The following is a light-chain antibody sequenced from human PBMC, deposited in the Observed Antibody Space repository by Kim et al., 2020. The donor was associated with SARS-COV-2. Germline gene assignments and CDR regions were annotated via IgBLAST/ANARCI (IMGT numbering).Light chain of an antibody. CDR2: GAS. CDR1: QSVSSN. Sequence: EILITQSPVTLSVSPGERATLSCRASQSVSSNLAWYQQKPGQAPRLLIYGASTRATGIPARFSGSGSGTEFTLTISSLQSEDFALYFCQQYNNWPRTFGQGTKVDIK. V-gene: IGKV3-15*01. J-gene: IGKJ1*01. CDR3: QQYNNWPRT.